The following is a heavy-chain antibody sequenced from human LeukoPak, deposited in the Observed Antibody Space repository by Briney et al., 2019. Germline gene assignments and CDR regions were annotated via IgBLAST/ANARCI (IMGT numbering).Heavy chain of an antibody. CDR3: AIAYCGGDCYLDY. CDR1: GYTFTSYD. J-gene: IGHJ4*02. Sequence: ASVKVSCKASGYTFTSYDINWVRQATGQGLEWMGWMNPNSGNTGYAQKFQGRVTITRNTSISTAYMELSSLRSEDTAVYYCAIAYCGGDCYLDYWGQGTLVTVSS. CDR2: MNPNSGNT. D-gene: IGHD2-21*01. V-gene: IGHV1-8*03.